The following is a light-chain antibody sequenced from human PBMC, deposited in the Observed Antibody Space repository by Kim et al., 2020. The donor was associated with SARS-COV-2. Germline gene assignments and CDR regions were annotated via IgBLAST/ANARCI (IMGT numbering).Light chain of an antibody. CDR1: KLGDKY. CDR3: QAWDSNTVV. V-gene: IGLV3-1*01. CDR2: QDT. J-gene: IGLJ2*01. Sequence: SYELTQPPSVSVSPGQTASITCSGDKLGDKYAFWYQQKPGQSPVLVIYQDTKRPSGIPERFSGSNSGNTATLTISGTQAMDGADYYCQAWDSNTVVFGGG.